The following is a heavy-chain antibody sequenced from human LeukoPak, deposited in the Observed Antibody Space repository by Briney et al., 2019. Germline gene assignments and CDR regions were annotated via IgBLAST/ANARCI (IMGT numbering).Heavy chain of an antibody. CDR2: IRYDGSNK. CDR3: ATHTGYFDY. V-gene: IGHV3-30*02. D-gene: IGHD4-17*01. CDR1: GFTFSNYG. J-gene: IGHJ4*02. Sequence: GGSLRLSCAASGFTFSNYGMHWVRQAPGKGLEWVTFIRYDGSNKFYADSVKGRFTISRDNSKNTLYLQMNSLRGEDSAVYYCATHTGYFDYSGQGNLVTVSS.